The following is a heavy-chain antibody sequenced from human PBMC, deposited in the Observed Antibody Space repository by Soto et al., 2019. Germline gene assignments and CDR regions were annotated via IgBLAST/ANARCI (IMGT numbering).Heavy chain of an antibody. Sequence: SVKVSCKASGGTFSSYAISWVRQAPGQGLEWMGRIIPILGIANYAQKFQGRVTITADKSTSTAYMELSSLRSEDTAVYYCASSYDSSGYPFDYWGQGTLVTVSS. CDR3: ASSYDSSGYPFDY. CDR2: IIPILGIA. J-gene: IGHJ4*02. CDR1: GGTFSSYA. D-gene: IGHD3-22*01. V-gene: IGHV1-69*04.